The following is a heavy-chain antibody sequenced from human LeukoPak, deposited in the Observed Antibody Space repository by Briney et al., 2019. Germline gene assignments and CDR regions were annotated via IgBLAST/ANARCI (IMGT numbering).Heavy chain of an antibody. CDR3: AKRMGPSIAAADLDY. J-gene: IGHJ4*02. Sequence: HPGRSLSFSSAAAGFTFSSYGMHWVRHAPGKGLEGVAVISYDGSNKYYADSVKGRFTISRDNSKNTLYLQMNSLRAEDTAVYYCAKRMGPSIAAADLDYWGQGTLVTVSS. CDR1: GFTFSSYG. V-gene: IGHV3-30*18. CDR2: ISYDGSNK. D-gene: IGHD6-13*01.